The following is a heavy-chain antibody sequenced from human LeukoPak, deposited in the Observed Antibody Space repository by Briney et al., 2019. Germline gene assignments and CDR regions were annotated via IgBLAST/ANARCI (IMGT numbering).Heavy chain of an antibody. J-gene: IGHJ4*02. CDR2: MSFDGGST. V-gene: IGHV3-30-3*01. CDR3: ARDSSGWSYFDY. CDR1: GVNFFSYA. D-gene: IGHD6-19*01. Sequence: GGALRLSCAASGVNFFSYAMHWVRQAPGKGLEWVAVMSFDGGSTEYADSVKGRFTLSRDNSKNTLYLQMNSLRPEDTAVYYCARDSSGWSYFDYWGQGTLVTVSS.